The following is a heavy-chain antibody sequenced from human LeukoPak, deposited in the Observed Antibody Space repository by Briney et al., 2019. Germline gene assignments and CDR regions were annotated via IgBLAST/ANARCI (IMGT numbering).Heavy chain of an antibody. CDR2: YFYRETT. CDR3: ARDRQEVGVVTPFDY. D-gene: IGHD3-3*01. CDR1: GTSINSYY. V-gene: IGHV4-59*01. Sequence: SETLSLTCSVSGTSINSYYYSWIRQSRGKGLEWIGNYFYRETTNYNPSLKSRVTISVDTSRNQFSLKLSSVTAADTAVYYCARDRQEVGVVTPFDYWGQGTLVTVSS. J-gene: IGHJ4*02.